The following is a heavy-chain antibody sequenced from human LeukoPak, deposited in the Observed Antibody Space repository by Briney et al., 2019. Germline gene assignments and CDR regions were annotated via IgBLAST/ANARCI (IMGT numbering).Heavy chain of an antibody. Sequence: GGSLRLSCAASGFTFSSYSMNWVRQAPGKGLEWVSSISSSSSYVYYADSVKGRFTISRDNAKNSLYLQMNSLRAEDTAVYYCARRAIVAPGNWFDPWGQGTLVTVSS. CDR2: ISSSSSYV. CDR1: GFTFSSYS. V-gene: IGHV3-21*01. J-gene: IGHJ5*02. D-gene: IGHD5-12*01. CDR3: ARRAIVAPGNWFDP.